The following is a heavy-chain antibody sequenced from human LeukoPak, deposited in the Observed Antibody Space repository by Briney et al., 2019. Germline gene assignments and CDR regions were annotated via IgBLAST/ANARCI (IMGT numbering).Heavy chain of an antibody. Sequence: PGRSLRLSCAASGFTFNTYAMHWVRQAPGKGLEWVAVISYDGRDKNHADSVKGRFSISRDNSQTTVYLQMNSLRLEGTAVYYCARGWNWVRHEEYYFDHWGQGALVTVSS. D-gene: IGHD1-1*01. CDR2: ISYDGRDK. V-gene: IGHV3-30*04. CDR3: ARGWNWVRHEEYYFDH. CDR1: GFTFNTYA. J-gene: IGHJ4*02.